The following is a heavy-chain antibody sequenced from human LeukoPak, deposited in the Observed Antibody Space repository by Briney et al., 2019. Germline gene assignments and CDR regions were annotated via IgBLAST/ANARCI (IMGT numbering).Heavy chain of an antibody. D-gene: IGHD4-17*01. CDR3: ARVTTVTYNLDY. V-gene: IGHV4-34*01. Sequence: GSLRLSCAASGFTFSDYYMSWIRQAPGKGLEWIGEINHSGSTNYNPSLKSRVTISVDTSKNQFSLKLSSVTAADTAVYYCARVTTVTYNLDYWGQGTLVTVSS. J-gene: IGHJ4*02. CDR1: GFTFSDYY. CDR2: INHSGST.